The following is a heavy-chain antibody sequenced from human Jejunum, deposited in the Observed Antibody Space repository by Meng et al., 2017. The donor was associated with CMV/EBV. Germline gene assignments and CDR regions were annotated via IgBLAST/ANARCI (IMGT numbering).Heavy chain of an antibody. CDR2: ISFDGSKK. CDR1: GFTFSTYA. J-gene: IGHJ2*01. D-gene: IGHD2-15*01. Sequence: SGFTFSTYAMHWVRQAPGKGLGWAAVISFDGSKKYYADSVKGRFTISRDNSKNTLYLEMNSLRAEDTALYYCARLNGGNGWYLDLWGRGTLVTVSS. V-gene: IGHV3-30-3*01. CDR3: ARLNGGNGWYLDL.